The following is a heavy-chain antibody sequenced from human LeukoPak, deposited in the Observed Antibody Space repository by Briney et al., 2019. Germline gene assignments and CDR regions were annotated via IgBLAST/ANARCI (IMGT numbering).Heavy chain of an antibody. CDR1: GFTVSSNY. CDR3: AREGHGDSQGYFDL. Sequence: GGSLRLSCAVSGFTVSSNYMSWVRQALGKGLEWVSVIYGGGTTYYADSVKGRFTISRDNSKNTLYLQMNSLRAEDTAVYYCAREGHGDSQGYFDLWGRGTLVTVSS. V-gene: IGHV3-53*01. J-gene: IGHJ2*01. CDR2: IYGGGTT. D-gene: IGHD2-21*01.